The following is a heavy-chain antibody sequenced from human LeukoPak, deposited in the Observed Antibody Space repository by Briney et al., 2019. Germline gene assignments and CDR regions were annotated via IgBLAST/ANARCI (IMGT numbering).Heavy chain of an antibody. CDR3: ARDRRYYGSGSRGTLFDY. CDR1: GYTFTGYY. V-gene: IGHV1-2*04. J-gene: IGHJ4*02. CDR2: INPNSGGT. D-gene: IGHD3-10*01. Sequence: ASVKVPCKASGYTFTGYYMHWVRQAPGQGLEWMGWINPNSGGTNYAQKFQGWVTMTRDTSISTAYMELSRLRSDDTAVYYCARDRRYYGSGSRGTLFDYWGQGTLVTVSS.